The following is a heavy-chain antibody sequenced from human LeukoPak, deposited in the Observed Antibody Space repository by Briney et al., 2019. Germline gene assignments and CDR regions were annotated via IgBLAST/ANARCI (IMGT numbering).Heavy chain of an antibody. CDR3: ARAGGYNSLVPFDY. CDR2: IYYSGST. CDR1: GGSISSYY. J-gene: IGHJ4*02. V-gene: IGHV4-59*01. D-gene: IGHD5-24*01. Sequence: SETLSLTCTVSGGSISSYYWGWIRQPPGKGLEWIGYIYYSGSTKYNPSLKSRVTISVDTSKNQFSLKLSSVTAADTAVYYCARAGGYNSLVPFDYWGQGTLVTVSS.